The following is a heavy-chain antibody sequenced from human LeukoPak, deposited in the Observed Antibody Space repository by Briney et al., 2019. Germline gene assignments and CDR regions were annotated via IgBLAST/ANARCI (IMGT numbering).Heavy chain of an antibody. J-gene: IGHJ5*02. D-gene: IGHD2-2*01. CDR1: GYTFTSYA. Sequence: ASVKVSCKASGYTFTSYAIHWVRQATGQGLEWMGWVDPNGGDAGYAQKFQGRVTMTRSTSITTAYMELSSLRSEDTAVYYCARVGHCNSASCPVGGFDPWGQGTLVTVSS. V-gene: IGHV1-8*01. CDR2: VDPNGGDA. CDR3: ARVGHCNSASCPVGGFDP.